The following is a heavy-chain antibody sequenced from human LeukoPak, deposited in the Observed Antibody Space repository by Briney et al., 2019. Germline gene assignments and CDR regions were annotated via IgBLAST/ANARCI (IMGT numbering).Heavy chain of an antibody. CDR2: IYSGGST. CDR3: ARPGGYYGSGSYLDY. Sequence: PGGSLRLSCAASGFTVSSNYMSWVRQAPGKGLEWVSVIYSGGSTYYAASVKGRFTISRDNSKNTLYLQMNSLRAEDTAVYYCARPGGYYGSGSYLDYWGQGTLVTVSS. D-gene: IGHD3-10*01. J-gene: IGHJ4*02. V-gene: IGHV3-53*01. CDR1: GFTVSSNY.